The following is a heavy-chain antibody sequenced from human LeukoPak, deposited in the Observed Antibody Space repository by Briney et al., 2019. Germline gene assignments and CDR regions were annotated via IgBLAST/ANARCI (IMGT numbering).Heavy chain of an antibody. Sequence: SETLSLTCTVSGGSMSSYYWTWIRQPPGKGLEWIGEINHSGSTNYNPSLKSRVTISVDTSKNQFSLKLSSVTAADTAVYYCARQGGSYYQVFDYWGQGTLVTVSS. CDR3: ARQGGSYYQVFDY. CDR1: GGSMSSYY. V-gene: IGHV4-34*01. D-gene: IGHD1-26*01. CDR2: INHSGST. J-gene: IGHJ4*02.